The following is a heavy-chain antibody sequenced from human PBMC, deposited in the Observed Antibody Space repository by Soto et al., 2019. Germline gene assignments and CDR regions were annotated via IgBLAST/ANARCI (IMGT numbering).Heavy chain of an antibody. V-gene: IGHV1-69*13. CDR1: GGTSSSYA. Sequence: SVKVSCKASGGTSSSYAISWVRQAPGQGLEWMGGIIPIFGTANYAQKFQGRVTITADESTSTAYMELSSLRSEDTAVYYCARTLSYCGGDCYQYNDYWGQGTLVTVSS. J-gene: IGHJ4*02. CDR3: ARTLSYCGGDCYQYNDY. D-gene: IGHD2-21*02. CDR2: IIPIFGTA.